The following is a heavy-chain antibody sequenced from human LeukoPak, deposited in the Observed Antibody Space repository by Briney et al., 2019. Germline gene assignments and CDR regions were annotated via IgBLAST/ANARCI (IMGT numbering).Heavy chain of an antibody. D-gene: IGHD4-17*01. Sequence: SETLSLTCAVSGYSISSGYYWGWIRQPSGKGLEWIGSIYHSGSTYYNPSLKSRVTISVDTSKNQFSLRLSSVTAADTAVYYCAIDYGDHGGWGQGTLVTVSS. CDR2: IYHSGST. J-gene: IGHJ4*02. V-gene: IGHV4-38-2*02. CDR1: GYSISSGYY. CDR3: AIDYGDHGG.